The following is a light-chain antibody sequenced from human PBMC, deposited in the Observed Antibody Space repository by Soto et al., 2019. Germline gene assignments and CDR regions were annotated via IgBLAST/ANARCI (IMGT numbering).Light chain of an antibody. V-gene: IGKV1-5*03. CDR1: ESISNF. J-gene: IGKJ1*01. CDR3: QPYNSYPRT. CDR2: KAS. Sequence: DIQMTQSPSTLSASVGDRVTITCRASESISNFLAWYQQKPGKAPNLLIYKASSLESGVPSRFSGSGSGTEFTLTISSLQPDDFATYYCQPYNSYPRTFGQGTKVDIK.